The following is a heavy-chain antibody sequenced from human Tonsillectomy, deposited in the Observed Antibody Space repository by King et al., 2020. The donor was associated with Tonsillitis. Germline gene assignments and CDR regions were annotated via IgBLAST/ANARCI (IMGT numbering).Heavy chain of an antibody. CDR1: GFTVYNNY. CDR2: IYSGGST. V-gene: IGHV3-53*01. CDR3: ARDFIAAVGVYDY. J-gene: IGHJ4*02. Sequence: DVQLVESGGGLIQPGGSLRLSCAASGFTVYNNYMSWVRQAPGKGLEWVSVIYSGGSTYYADSVRGRFTISRDNSKNTLYLQMNSLRAEDTAVYYCARDFIAAVGVYDYWGQGTLVTVSS. D-gene: IGHD6-13*01.